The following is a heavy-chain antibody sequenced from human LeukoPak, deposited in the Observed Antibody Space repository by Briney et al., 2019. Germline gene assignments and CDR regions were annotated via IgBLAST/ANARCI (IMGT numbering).Heavy chain of an antibody. J-gene: IGHJ5*02. V-gene: IGHV4-59*01. CDR3: ARSEAGIDP. CDR1: GGSISSYY. D-gene: IGHD6-13*01. Sequence: PSETLSLTCTVSGGSISSYYWSWIRQPPGKGLEWTGYIYYSGSTNYNPSLKSRVTISVDTSKNQFSLKLSSVTAADTAVYYCARSEAGIDPWGQGTLVTVSS. CDR2: IYYSGST.